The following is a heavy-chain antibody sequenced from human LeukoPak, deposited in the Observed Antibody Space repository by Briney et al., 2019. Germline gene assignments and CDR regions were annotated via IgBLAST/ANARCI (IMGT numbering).Heavy chain of an antibody. CDR2: ISAYNGNT. Sequence: ASVKVSCKASGYTFTSYGISWVRQAPGQGLEWMGWISAYNGNTNYAQKLQGRVTMTTDTSTSTAYMELRSLRSDDTAVYYCARDQNYDFWSGYYPYYYYYMDVWGKGITVTVSS. CDR3: ARDQNYDFWSGYYPYYYYYMDV. V-gene: IGHV1-18*01. CDR1: GYTFTSYG. J-gene: IGHJ6*03. D-gene: IGHD3-3*01.